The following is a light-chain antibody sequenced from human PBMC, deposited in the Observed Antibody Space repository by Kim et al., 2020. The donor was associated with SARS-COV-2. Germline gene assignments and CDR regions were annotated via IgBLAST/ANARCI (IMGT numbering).Light chain of an antibody. Sequence: GQSVTISCPGTSSDVGGFNYVSWYQQHPGKAPQLMIYDVTKRPSGVPDRFSGSKSGNTASLTISGLQAEDEAAYYCCSYAGSYTWVFGGGTQLTVL. CDR3: CSYAGSYTWV. CDR1: SSDVGGFNY. J-gene: IGLJ3*02. V-gene: IGLV2-11*01. CDR2: DVT.